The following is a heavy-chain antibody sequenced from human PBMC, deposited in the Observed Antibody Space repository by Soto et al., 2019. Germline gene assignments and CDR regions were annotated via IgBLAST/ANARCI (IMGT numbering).Heavy chain of an antibody. Sequence: ASVKVSCKASGYTFTSYAMHWVRQAPGQRLEWMGWINAGNGNTKYSQKFQGRVTITRDTSASTAYMELSSLRSEDTAVYYCARLSGRAVTTTFRWYYFDYWGQGTLVTVS. V-gene: IGHV1-3*01. CDR1: GYTFTSYA. D-gene: IGHD4-17*01. CDR2: INAGNGNT. J-gene: IGHJ4*02. CDR3: ARLSGRAVTTTFRWYYFDY.